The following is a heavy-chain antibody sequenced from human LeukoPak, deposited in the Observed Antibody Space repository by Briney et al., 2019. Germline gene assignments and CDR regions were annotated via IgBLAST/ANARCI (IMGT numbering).Heavy chain of an antibody. CDR3: ARALLGDSSGYYPNSYYFDY. CDR1: GGSISSGSYY. V-gene: IGHV4-61*02. CDR2: IYTSGST. D-gene: IGHD3-22*01. J-gene: IGHJ4*02. Sequence: SQTLSLTCTVSGGSISSGSYYWSWIRQPAGKGLEWIGRIYTSGSTNYNPFLKSRVTISVDTSKNQFSLKLSSVTAADTAVYYCARALLGDSSGYYPNSYYFDYWGQGTLVTVSS.